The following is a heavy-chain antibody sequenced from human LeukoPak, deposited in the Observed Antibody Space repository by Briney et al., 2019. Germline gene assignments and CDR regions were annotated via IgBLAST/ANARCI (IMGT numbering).Heavy chain of an antibody. CDR1: GITFDAHA. D-gene: IGHD6-13*01. V-gene: IGHV3-9*01. J-gene: IGHJ4*02. CDR2: VNWNSGIK. CDR3: ARFIAAPYYFDY. Sequence: PGGSLRLSCAASGITFDAHAMHWVRQAPGKGLEWVSGVNWNSGIKGYVDSVKGRFTISRDNAKNSLYLQMNSLRAEDTAVYYCARFIAAPYYFDYWGRGTLVTVSS.